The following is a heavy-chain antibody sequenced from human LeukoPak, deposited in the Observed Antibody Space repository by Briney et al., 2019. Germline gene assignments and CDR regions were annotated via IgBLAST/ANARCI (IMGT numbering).Heavy chain of an antibody. CDR1: GGSISSYY. V-gene: IGHV4-4*07. CDR2: IYNTGST. Sequence: SETLSLTCSVSGGSISSYYWSWIRQPAGKGLEWIGRIYNTGSTNYNPSLKSRVTMSVDTSKDQFSLKLNSVTAADTAVYYCARDSLHYYSYYMDVWGKGTTVTVSS. CDR3: ARDSLHYYSYYMDV. J-gene: IGHJ6*03.